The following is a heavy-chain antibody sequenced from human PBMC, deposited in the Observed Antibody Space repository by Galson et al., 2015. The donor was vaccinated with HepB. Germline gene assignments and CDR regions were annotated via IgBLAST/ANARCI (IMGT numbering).Heavy chain of an antibody. Sequence: SLRLSCAASGFTFSSYSMNWVRQAPGKGLEWVSSISSSSYIYYADSVKGRFTISRDNAKNSLYLQMNSLRAEDTAVYYCAGAGPEPNFLEWLFDMDVWGQGTTVTVSS. J-gene: IGHJ6*02. V-gene: IGHV3-21*01. CDR3: AGAGPEPNFLEWLFDMDV. D-gene: IGHD3-3*01. CDR1: GFTFSSYS. CDR2: ISSSSYI.